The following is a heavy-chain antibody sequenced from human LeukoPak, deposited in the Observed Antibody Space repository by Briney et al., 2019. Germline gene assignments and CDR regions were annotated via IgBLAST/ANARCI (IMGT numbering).Heavy chain of an antibody. V-gene: IGHV3-30*02. Sequence: PGGSLRLSCAASGFTFSSYGMHWVRQAPGKGLEWVAFIRYDGSNKYYADSVKGRFTISRDNSKNTLYLQMNSLRAEDTAVYYCAKDLRTVTTYRYFDYWGQGTLVTVSS. J-gene: IGHJ4*02. CDR1: GFTFSSYG. D-gene: IGHD4-17*01. CDR2: IRYDGSNK. CDR3: AKDLRTVTTYRYFDY.